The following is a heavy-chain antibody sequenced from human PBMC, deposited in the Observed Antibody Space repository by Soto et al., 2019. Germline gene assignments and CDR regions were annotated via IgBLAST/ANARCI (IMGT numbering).Heavy chain of an antibody. J-gene: IGHJ4*02. D-gene: IGHD2-15*01. V-gene: IGHV1-46*01. CDR1: GYTCTSYY. CDR2: IKPSCGST. CDR3: ARGGYSDDDC. Sequence: ASVKVSCKASGYTCTSYYMHWVRQAPGQGLEWMGVIKPSCGSTRHAQKFQGRVTITWDTSTSTAYMELSSLRSGDTAVYYCARGGYSDDDCWRQGPLFTVSS.